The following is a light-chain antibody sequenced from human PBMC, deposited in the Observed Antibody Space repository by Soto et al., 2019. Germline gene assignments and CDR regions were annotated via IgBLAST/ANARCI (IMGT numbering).Light chain of an antibody. J-gene: IGKJ2*01. CDR1: QSISSW. V-gene: IGKV1-5*03. Sequence: DIQMTQSPSTLSASVGDRVTITCRASQSISSWLAWYQQKPGKAPKLLIYKASSLESGVPSRFSGSGSRTEFTLTIRSLQPDDFATYYCQQYNSYSYTFGQGTKVDIK. CDR2: KAS. CDR3: QQYNSYSYT.